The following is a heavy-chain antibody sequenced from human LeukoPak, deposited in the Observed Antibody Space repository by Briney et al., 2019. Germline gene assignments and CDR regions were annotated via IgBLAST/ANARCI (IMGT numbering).Heavy chain of an antibody. D-gene: IGHD6-6*01. J-gene: IGHJ6*03. CDR1: GFTFSSYW. Sequence: PGGSLRLSCAASGFTFSSYWMHWVRQAPGKGLVWVSRINSDGSSTSYADSVKGRFTISRDNAKNTLYLQMNSLRAEDTAVYYCARGGYSSSSGDYYYYYMDVWGKGTTVTVSS. CDR2: INSDGSST. CDR3: ARGGYSSSSGDYYYYYMDV. V-gene: IGHV3-74*01.